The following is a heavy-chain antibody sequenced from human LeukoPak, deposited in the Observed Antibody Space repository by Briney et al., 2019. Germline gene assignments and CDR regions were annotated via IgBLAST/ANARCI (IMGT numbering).Heavy chain of an antibody. CDR3: ARHDYGSFDY. Sequence: PSETLSLTCTVSGGSISSYYWSWSRQPPGQGPEWIGYIYYTGSTNYNPSLKSRVTMSVDTSKNQFSLKLSSVTAADKAVYYCARHDYGSFDYWGQGTLVTVSS. V-gene: IGHV4-59*08. CDR2: IYYTGST. CDR1: GGSISSYY. D-gene: IGHD4-17*01. J-gene: IGHJ4*02.